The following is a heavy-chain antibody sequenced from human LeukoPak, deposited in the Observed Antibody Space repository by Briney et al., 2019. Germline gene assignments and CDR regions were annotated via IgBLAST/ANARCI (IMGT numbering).Heavy chain of an antibody. CDR3: ARVYGDH. J-gene: IGHJ4*02. Sequence: GGSLRLSCAASGFTVGDNYMTWVRQAPGKGLEWVSVIYSGGSTYYADSVKGRFTISRDISKNTLYLQMNSLRAEDTAVYYCARVYGDHWGQGTLVTVSS. V-gene: IGHV3-66*01. D-gene: IGHD2-2*02. CDR2: IYSGGST. CDR1: GFTVGDNY.